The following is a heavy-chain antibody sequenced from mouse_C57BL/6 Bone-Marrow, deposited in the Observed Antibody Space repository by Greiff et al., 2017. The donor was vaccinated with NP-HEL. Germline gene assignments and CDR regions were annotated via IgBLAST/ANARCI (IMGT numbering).Heavy chain of an antibody. CDR3: AREENYGSSPAWFAY. V-gene: IGHV1-81*01. Sequence: QVQLQQSGAELARPGASVKLSCKASGYTFTSYGISWVKQRTGQGLEWIGEIYPRSGNNYYNEKFKGKATLTADKSSSTAYMELRSLTSEDSAVYFCAREENYGSSPAWFAYWGQGTLVTVSA. CDR2: IYPRSGNN. D-gene: IGHD1-1*01. J-gene: IGHJ3*01. CDR1: GYTFTSYG.